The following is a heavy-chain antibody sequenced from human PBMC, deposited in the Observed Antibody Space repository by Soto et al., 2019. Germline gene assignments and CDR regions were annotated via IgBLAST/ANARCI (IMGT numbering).Heavy chain of an antibody. CDR1: GYSFTSHE. D-gene: IGHD3-10*01. Sequence: PXESLQSSWEGSGYSFTSHEVSWVRQMPGKGLEWMGRIEPVDSHTNYSPSFQGHVTISADKSTSTALLQWGSLKASDSAMHYSAARSPYGLDVWGQGTKVTVSS. CDR3: AARSPYGLDV. CDR2: IEPVDSHT. V-gene: IGHV5-10-1*01. J-gene: IGHJ6*02.